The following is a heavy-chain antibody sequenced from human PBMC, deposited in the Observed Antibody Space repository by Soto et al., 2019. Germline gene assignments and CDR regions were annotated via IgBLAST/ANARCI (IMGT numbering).Heavy chain of an antibody. Sequence: SETLSLTCTVSGGSITSDDYYWSWIRQPPGKGLEWIGYMYYSGSTYYNPSLRSRVTISVDTSKNQFSLKLTSVTAADTAVYYCARDENLYGMDVWGQGTTVTVSS. CDR2: MYYSGST. V-gene: IGHV4-30-4*01. CDR1: GGSITSDDYY. CDR3: ARDENLYGMDV. J-gene: IGHJ6*02.